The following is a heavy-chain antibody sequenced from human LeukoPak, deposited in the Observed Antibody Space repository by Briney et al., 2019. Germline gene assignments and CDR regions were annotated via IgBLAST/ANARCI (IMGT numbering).Heavy chain of an antibody. V-gene: IGHV4-59*08. D-gene: IGHD3-3*01. Sequence: PSETLSLTCTVSGGSISSYYWSWIWQPPGKGLEWIGYIYYSGSTNYNPSLKSRVTISVDTSKNQFSLKLSSVTAADTAVYYCARWDFWSGYPNWGQGTLVTVSS. CDR1: GGSISSYY. CDR3: ARWDFWSGYPN. CDR2: IYYSGST. J-gene: IGHJ4*02.